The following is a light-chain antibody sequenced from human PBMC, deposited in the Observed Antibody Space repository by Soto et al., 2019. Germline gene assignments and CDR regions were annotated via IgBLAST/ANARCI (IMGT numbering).Light chain of an antibody. CDR1: QSVSSNY. CDR3: QQYGSSPFT. Sequence: IVLTQSPGTLSLSPGERATLSCSASQSVSSNYLARYQQKPGQAPRLLIYGASSRATGIPDRFSGSGSGTDFTLTISRLEPEGFAVYYCQQYGSSPFTFGGGTKVEIK. V-gene: IGKV3-20*01. CDR2: GAS. J-gene: IGKJ4*01.